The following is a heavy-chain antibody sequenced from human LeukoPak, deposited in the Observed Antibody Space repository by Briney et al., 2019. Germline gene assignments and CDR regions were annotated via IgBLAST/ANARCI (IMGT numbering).Heavy chain of an antibody. V-gene: IGHV4-59*01. CDR1: GGSISSYY. CDR2: IYYSGST. J-gene: IGHJ3*02. D-gene: IGHD3-10*01. CDR3: ARDSYGGDAFDI. Sequence: SETLSPTCTVSGGSISSYYWSWIRHPPGKGLEWIGYIYYSGSTNYNPSLKSRVTISVATSKNQFSLKRSSVTAADTAVYYCARDSYGGDAFDIWGQGTMVTVSS.